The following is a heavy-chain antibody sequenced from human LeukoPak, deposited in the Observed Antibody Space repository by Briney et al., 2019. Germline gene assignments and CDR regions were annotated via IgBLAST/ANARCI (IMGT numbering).Heavy chain of an antibody. D-gene: IGHD6-13*01. J-gene: IGHJ4*02. Sequence: PGGSLRLSCAASGFTFSSYAMSWVRQAPGKGLEWVSVIYSGGATYYADSVKGRFTISRDNSKNTLSLQMNSLRAEDTAVYYCAKGGSSWSRFDYWGQGTLVTVSS. CDR1: GFTFSSYA. CDR3: AKGGSSWSRFDY. V-gene: IGHV3-23*03. CDR2: IYSGGAT.